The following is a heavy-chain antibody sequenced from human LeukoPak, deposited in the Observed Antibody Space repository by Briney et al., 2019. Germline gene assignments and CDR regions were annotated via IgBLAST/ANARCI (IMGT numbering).Heavy chain of an antibody. J-gene: IGHJ6*02. CDR2: IYCSGST. Sequence: KPSETLSLTCTVSGGSISSYYWSWIRQPPGKGLEWIGYIYCSGSTNYNPSLKSRVTISVDTSKNQFSLKLSSVTAADTAVYYCARGTSYSSSWMYYYYYGMDVWGQGTTVTVSS. CDR3: ARGTSYSSSWMYYYYYGMDV. CDR1: GGSISSYY. V-gene: IGHV4-59*01. D-gene: IGHD6-13*01.